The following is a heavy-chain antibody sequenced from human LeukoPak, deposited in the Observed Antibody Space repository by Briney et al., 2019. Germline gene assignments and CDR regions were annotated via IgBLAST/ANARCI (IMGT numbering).Heavy chain of an antibody. CDR2: IRSKANNYAT. CDR1: GFTFSGSA. CDR3: TSPNIARNGDYPDS. V-gene: IGHV3-73*01. D-gene: IGHD4-17*01. J-gene: IGHJ4*02. Sequence: GGSLRLSCAASGFTFSGSAMHWVRQASGKGLEWVGRIRSKANNYATVYAASVKGRFTISRDDSKNTAYLQMNSLKTEDTAVYYCTSPNIARNGDYPDSWGQGTLVTVSS.